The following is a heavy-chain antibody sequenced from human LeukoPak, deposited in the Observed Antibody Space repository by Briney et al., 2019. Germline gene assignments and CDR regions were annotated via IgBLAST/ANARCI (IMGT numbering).Heavy chain of an antibody. Sequence: SETLSLTCTVSGGSISSYYWSWIRQPPGKGLEWIGCIYYSGYTNYKSSLKSRVTISVDTSKNQFSLKLSSVTAADTAVYYCARGGTGILGYWGQGTLVTVSS. CDR2: IYYSGYT. CDR1: GGSISSYY. D-gene: IGHD1-1*01. CDR3: ARGGTGILGY. V-gene: IGHV4-59*01. J-gene: IGHJ4*02.